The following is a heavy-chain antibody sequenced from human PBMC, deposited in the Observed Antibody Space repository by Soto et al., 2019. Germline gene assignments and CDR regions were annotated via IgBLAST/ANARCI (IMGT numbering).Heavy chain of an antibody. CDR2: IDTRGGST. V-gene: IGHV1-46*01. Sequence: QAQLVQSGAEVRKPGASANISCKVSGYTFTRYNIHWVRQAPGQGLEWMGIIDTRGGSTDYTQRFQGRVTMTRDTSTGTVYMELSSLGSEDTAVYYCARDLPRDLVRGSFDIWGQGTMVTVSS. CDR1: GYTFTRYN. CDR3: ARDLPRDLVRGSFDI. J-gene: IGHJ3*02. D-gene: IGHD3-10*01.